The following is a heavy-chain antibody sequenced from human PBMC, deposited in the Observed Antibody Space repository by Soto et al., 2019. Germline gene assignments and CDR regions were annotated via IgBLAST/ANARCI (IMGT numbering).Heavy chain of an antibody. CDR1: GYTLNEVA. CDR3: TTYHGDYNFDH. Sequence: QVQLVQSGAEVKKPGASVKVSCKVSGYTLNEVAMHWVRQAPGKGLEWLGGFDPDEAETIYAQHFQGRVTMTEDTSTDTVYMELSSLRSEDTALYFCTTYHGDYNFDHWRQGTLVTVSS. J-gene: IGHJ5*02. CDR2: FDPDEAET. V-gene: IGHV1-24*01. D-gene: IGHD4-17*01.